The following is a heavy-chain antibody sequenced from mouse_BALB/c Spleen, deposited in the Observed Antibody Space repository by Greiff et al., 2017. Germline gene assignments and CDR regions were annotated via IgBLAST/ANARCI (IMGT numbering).Heavy chain of an antibody. CDR1: GYTFTDYW. D-gene: IGHD2-10*02. CDR2: IDTSDSYT. J-gene: IGHJ4*01. Sequence: QVHVKQPGAELVMPGASVKMSCKASGYTFTDYWMHWVKQRPGQGLEWIGAIDTSDSYTSYNQKFKGKATLTVDESSSTAYMQLSSLTSEDSAVYYCARQGAYGNYGMDYWGQGTSVTVSS. V-gene: IGHV1-69*01. CDR3: ARQGAYGNYGMDY.